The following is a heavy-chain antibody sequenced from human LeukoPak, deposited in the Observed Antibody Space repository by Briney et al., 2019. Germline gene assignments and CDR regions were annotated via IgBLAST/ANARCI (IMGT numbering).Heavy chain of an antibody. CDR2: IKQDGSEK. CDR1: GFTFSSYW. V-gene: IGHV3-7*01. Sequence: GGSLRLSCAASGFTFSSYWMSWVRQAPGKGLEWVANIKQDGSEKYYVDSVKGRFTISRDNAKNSLYLQMNSLRAEDTAVYYCARDGLEMDIVLMVYTPLYYGMDVWGQGTTVTVYS. J-gene: IGHJ6*02. D-gene: IGHD2-8*01. CDR3: ARDGLEMDIVLMVYTPLYYGMDV.